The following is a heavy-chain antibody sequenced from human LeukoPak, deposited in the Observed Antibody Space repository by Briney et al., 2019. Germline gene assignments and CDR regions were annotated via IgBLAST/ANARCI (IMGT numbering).Heavy chain of an antibody. CDR1: GFTFSSYA. CDR3: AKDEDSSGWYWFDP. D-gene: IGHD6-19*01. CDR2: ISGSGGST. Sequence: GGSLRLSCAASGFTFSSYAMSWVRQAPGKGLEWVSAISGSGGSTYYADPVKGRFTISRDNSKNTLYLQMNSLRAEDTAVYYCAKDEDSSGWYWFDPWGQGTLVTVSS. V-gene: IGHV3-23*01. J-gene: IGHJ5*02.